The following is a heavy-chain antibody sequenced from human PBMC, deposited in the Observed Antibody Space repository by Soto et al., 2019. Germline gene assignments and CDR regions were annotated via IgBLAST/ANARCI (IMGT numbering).Heavy chain of an antibody. CDR2: MFYSGLT. CDR1: GYSVTSSDYY. J-gene: IGHJ6*02. V-gene: IGHV4-39*01. Sequence: SETLSLTCSVSGYSVTSSDYYWAWIRQPPGKGLEWIGSMFYSGLTYYNPSLKSRVTLSVDTSKNQFSVRLNSVTAADTAVYYCAPLSVSLSGPYGVHVWGQGTKVTVSS. D-gene: IGHD2-15*01. CDR3: APLSVSLSGPYGVHV.